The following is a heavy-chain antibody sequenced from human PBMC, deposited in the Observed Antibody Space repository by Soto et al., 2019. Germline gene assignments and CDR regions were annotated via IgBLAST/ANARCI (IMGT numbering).Heavy chain of an antibody. CDR1: GFTFYDYA. J-gene: IGHJ6*02. Sequence: PGGSLRLSCAASGFTFYDYAMHWVRQAPGKGLEWVSGINWNSGSTYYADSVKGRFTISRDNSKNTLYLQMNSLRAEDTAVYYCAKAVVAATVRYYYGMDVWGQGTTVTVSS. CDR3: AKAVVAATVRYYYGMDV. CDR2: INWNSGST. D-gene: IGHD2-15*01. V-gene: IGHV3-23*01.